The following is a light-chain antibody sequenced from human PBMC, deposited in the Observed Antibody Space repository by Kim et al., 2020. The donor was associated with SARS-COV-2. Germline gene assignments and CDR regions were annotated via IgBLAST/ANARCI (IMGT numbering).Light chain of an antibody. J-gene: IGLJ3*02. CDR2: RND. Sequence: GQRITIPCSESNANIGRNTVNAYQQLPGMAPKLLIYRNDHRPSGVPDRFSASKSGTSASLVISGLQSEDEADYYCAGWEDSLISPVFGGGTQLTVL. CDR3: AGWEDSLISPV. V-gene: IGLV1-44*01. CDR1: NANIGRNT.